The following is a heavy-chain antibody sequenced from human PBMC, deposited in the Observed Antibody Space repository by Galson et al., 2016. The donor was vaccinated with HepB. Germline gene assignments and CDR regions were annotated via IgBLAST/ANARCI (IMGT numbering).Heavy chain of an antibody. CDR3: AKVPSMVRGF. CDR1: GFSFSTYA. Sequence: SLRLSCAASGFSFSTYAMHWVRQAPGKGLEWVALISYDGSYSSYADSVKGRFTISRDNSKKTLYLQMNSLRAEDTAVYYCAKVPSMVRGFWGQGTMVTVS. V-gene: IGHV3-30*18. D-gene: IGHD3-10*01. J-gene: IGHJ3*01. CDR2: ISYDGSYS.